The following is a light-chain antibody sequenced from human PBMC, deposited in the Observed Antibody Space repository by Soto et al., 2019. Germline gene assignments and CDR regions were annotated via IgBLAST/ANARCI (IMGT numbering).Light chain of an antibody. CDR2: AAS. Sequence: DIQMTQSPSTLSASVGDRVTITCRASHTIGSWLAWYQQKSGKAPSLLIFAASSLQSGVPSRFSGSGAGTEFSLTISILQPDDFATYYCQQYDSYPYTCGQGTKLEIK. J-gene: IGKJ2*01. CDR1: HTIGSW. V-gene: IGKV1-5*01. CDR3: QQYDSYPYT.